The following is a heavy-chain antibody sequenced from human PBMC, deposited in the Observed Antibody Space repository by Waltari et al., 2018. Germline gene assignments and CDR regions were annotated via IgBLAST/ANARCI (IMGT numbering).Heavy chain of an antibody. D-gene: IGHD7-27*01. Sequence: EVQLVESGGGLIQPGGSLRVSGAASGSTVTTNYMNWVRRAPGKGPEWVSVIYGGGNTDYGDSVKGRFIISRDDSKNTVYLQMNSLRAEDTAVYYCARGSPKGTNWGCLDSWGQGALVTVSS. CDR2: IYGGGNT. J-gene: IGHJ4*02. V-gene: IGHV3-53*01. CDR1: GSTVTTNY. CDR3: ARGSPKGTNWGCLDS.